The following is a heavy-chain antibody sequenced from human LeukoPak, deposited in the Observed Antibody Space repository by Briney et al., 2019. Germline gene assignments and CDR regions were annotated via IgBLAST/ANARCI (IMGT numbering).Heavy chain of an antibody. D-gene: IGHD3-3*01. V-gene: IGHV3-48*01. CDR1: GFTFSSFS. Sequence: GGSLRLSCAASGFTFSSFSMNWVRQAPGKGLEWVSYISSSSSTIYYADSVKGRFTISRDNAKNSLYLQMNSLRAEDTAVYYCAGDFWSGYQYYYYYMDVWGKGTTVTVSS. CDR2: ISSSSSTI. J-gene: IGHJ6*03. CDR3: AGDFWSGYQYYYYYMDV.